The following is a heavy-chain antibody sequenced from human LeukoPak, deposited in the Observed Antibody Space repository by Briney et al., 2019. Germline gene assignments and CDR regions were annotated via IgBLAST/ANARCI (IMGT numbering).Heavy chain of an antibody. Sequence: SVKVSCKASGGTFSSYAIGWVRQAPGQGLEWMGGIIPIFGTANYAQKFQGRVTITADESTSTAYMELSSLRSEDTAVYYCARDGTNWNHPDYYYMDVWGKGTTVTVSS. V-gene: IGHV1-69*13. D-gene: IGHD1-14*01. J-gene: IGHJ6*03. CDR2: IIPIFGTA. CDR3: ARDGTNWNHPDYYYMDV. CDR1: GGTFSSYA.